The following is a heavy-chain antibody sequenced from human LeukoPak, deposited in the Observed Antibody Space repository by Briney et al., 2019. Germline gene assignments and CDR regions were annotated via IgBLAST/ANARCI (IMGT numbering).Heavy chain of an antibody. V-gene: IGHV3-23*01. J-gene: IGHJ3*02. CDR1: GFSFDNYA. CDR3: AKDRTPYSRSGGYYLGAFDI. D-gene: IGHD3-10*01. CDR2: LSGTGGGT. Sequence: GSLRLSCAASGFSFDNYAMTWVRQAPGKGLEWVSSLSGTGGGTWYAGSVKGRFTISRDNSKNTVYLQMNSLRVEDTAIYYCAKDRTPYSRSGGYYLGAFDIWGHGTLLTVSS.